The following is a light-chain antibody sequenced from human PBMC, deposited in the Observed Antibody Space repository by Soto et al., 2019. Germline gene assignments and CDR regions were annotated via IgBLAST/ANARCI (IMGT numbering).Light chain of an antibody. CDR2: DVT. J-gene: IGLJ1*01. CDR3: NTYRASSTTHYV. Sequence: QSALTQPASLSGSPGQSITISCTGTSSDIGGYNYVSWYQQHPGKAPKLIIHDVTNRPSGVSDRFFGSKSGNTASLTISGLTHEDEDACYCNTYRASSTTHYVFGSGTKVTVL. V-gene: IGLV2-14*03. CDR1: SSDIGGYNY.